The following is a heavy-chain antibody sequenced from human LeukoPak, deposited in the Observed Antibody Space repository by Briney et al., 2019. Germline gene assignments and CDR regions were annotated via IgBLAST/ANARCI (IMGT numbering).Heavy chain of an antibody. J-gene: IGHJ6*02. Sequence: GGSLRLSCAASGFTFSSYSMNWVRQAPGKGLEWVSSISSSSSYIYYADSVKGRFTISRDNAKNSLYLQMNSLRTEDTAVYYCARDTRQHYHNGMDVWGHGTTVTVSS. CDR3: ARDTRQHYHNGMDV. CDR2: ISSSSSYI. V-gene: IGHV3-21*01. D-gene: IGHD1-14*01. CDR1: GFTFSSYS.